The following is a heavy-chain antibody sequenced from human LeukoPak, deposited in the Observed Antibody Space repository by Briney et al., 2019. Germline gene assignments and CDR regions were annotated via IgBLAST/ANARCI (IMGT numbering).Heavy chain of an antibody. D-gene: IGHD5-18*01. V-gene: IGHV1-8*01. Sequence: ASVKVSCKASGYTFTSYDINWVRQANGQGLEWMGWMNPNSGNTGYAQKFQGRVTMTRNTSISTAYMELSSLRSEDTAVYYCARAPGMLWSLGLDYWGQGTLVTASS. CDR1: GYTFTSYD. CDR3: ARAPGMLWSLGLDY. J-gene: IGHJ4*02. CDR2: MNPNSGNT.